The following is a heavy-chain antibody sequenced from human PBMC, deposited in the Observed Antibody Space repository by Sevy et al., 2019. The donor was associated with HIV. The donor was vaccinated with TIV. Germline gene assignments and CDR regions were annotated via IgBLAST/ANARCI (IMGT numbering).Heavy chain of an antibody. D-gene: IGHD3-3*01. V-gene: IGHV4-34*01. CDR2: INNREVT. CDR1: SGSFSDFY. J-gene: IGHJ4*02. Sequence: SETLSLTCTVYSGSFSDFYWNWIRQSPGKGLEWIGEINNREVTNYNPSLKSRVTISADPSNRQFSLKLTSVTAADTAVYYCVRFDTKIKIFGVPRGAYWGPGTLVTVSS. CDR3: VRFDTKIKIFGVPRGAY.